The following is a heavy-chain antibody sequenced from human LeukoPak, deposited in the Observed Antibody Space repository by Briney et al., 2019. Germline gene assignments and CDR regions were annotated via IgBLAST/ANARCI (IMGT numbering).Heavy chain of an antibody. CDR2: IIPILGIA. CDR1: GGTFSSYA. J-gene: IGHJ6*02. Sequence: ASVKVSCKASGGTFSSYAISWVRQAPGQGLEWMGRIIPILGIANYAQKFQGGVTITADKSTSTAYMELSSLRSEDTAVYYCARDPGGGTTFYYYGMDVWGQGTTVTVSS. CDR3: ARDPGGGTTFYYYGMDV. V-gene: IGHV1-69*04. D-gene: IGHD1-1*01.